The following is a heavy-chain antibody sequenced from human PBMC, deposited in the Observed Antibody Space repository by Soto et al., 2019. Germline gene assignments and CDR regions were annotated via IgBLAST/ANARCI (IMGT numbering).Heavy chain of an antibody. J-gene: IGHJ4*02. Sequence: SQTLSLTCVISGDSVSSNSVAWHWIRQSPSRGLEWLGRTYYRSKWYNNYAVSVKSRITINPDTSKNHFSLQLNSVTPEDTAVYYCSRGYTWAFDYWGQGTLVTVSS. D-gene: IGHD5-12*01. V-gene: IGHV6-1*01. CDR2: TYYRSKWYN. CDR1: GDSVSSNSVA. CDR3: SRGYTWAFDY.